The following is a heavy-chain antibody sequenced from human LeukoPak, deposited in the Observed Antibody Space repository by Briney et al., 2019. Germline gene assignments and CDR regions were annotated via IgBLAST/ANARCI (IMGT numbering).Heavy chain of an antibody. D-gene: IGHD4-17*01. CDR2: IWYDGSKK. CDR3: ARGSVTRYYFDY. CDR1: GFTFSSYG. Sequence: GRSLRLSCAASGFTFSSYGMHWVRQAPGKGLEWVAVIWYDGSKKYYADSVKGRFTISRDNSKNTLYLQMNSLRAEDTAVYYCARGSVTRYYFDYWGQGTLVTVSS. J-gene: IGHJ4*02. V-gene: IGHV3-33*01.